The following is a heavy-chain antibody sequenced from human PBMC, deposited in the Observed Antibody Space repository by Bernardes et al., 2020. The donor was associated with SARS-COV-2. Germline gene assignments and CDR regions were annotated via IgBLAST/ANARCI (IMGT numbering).Heavy chain of an antibody. CDR3: ARDHSSSWQTYYFDY. CDR2: IWYDGSNK. D-gene: IGHD6-13*01. V-gene: IGHV3-33*01. J-gene: IGHJ4*02. Sequence: GWSLRLSCAASGFTFSSYGMHWVRQAPGKGLEWVAVIWYDGSNKYYADSVKGRFTISRDNSKNTLYLQMNSLRAEDTAVYYCARDHSSSWQTYYFDYWGQGTLVTVSS. CDR1: GFTFSSYG.